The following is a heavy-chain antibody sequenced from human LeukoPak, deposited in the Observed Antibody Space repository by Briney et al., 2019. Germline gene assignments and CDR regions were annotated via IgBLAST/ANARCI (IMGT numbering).Heavy chain of an antibody. CDR3: ARAPNSGYDNWFDP. V-gene: IGHV3-48*04. CDR2: ISSSSSTI. CDR1: GFTFSSYG. Sequence: PGGSLRLSCAASGFTFSSYGMHWVRQAPGKGLEWVSYISSSSSTIYYADSVKGRFTISRDNAKNSLYLQMNSLRAEDTAVYYCARAPNSGYDNWFDPWGQGTLVTVSS. D-gene: IGHD5-12*01. J-gene: IGHJ5*02.